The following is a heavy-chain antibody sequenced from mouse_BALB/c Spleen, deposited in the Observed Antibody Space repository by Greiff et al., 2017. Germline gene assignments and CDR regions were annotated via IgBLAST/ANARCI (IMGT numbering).Heavy chain of an antibody. Sequence: EVQLVESGGGLVKPGGSLKLSCAASGFTFSDYYMYWVRQTPEKRLEWVATISDGGSYTYYPDSVKGRFTISRDNAKNNLYLQMSSLKSEDTAMYYCARSPTHYYAMDYWGQGTSVTVSS. CDR3: ARSPTHYYAMDY. CDR2: ISDGGSYT. D-gene: IGHD2-10*01. V-gene: IGHV5-4*02. CDR1: GFTFSDYY. J-gene: IGHJ4*01.